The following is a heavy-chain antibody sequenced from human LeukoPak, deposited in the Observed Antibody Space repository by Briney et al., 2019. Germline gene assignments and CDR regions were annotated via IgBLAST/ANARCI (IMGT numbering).Heavy chain of an antibody. V-gene: IGHV4-59*01. CDR1: GGSISSYY. J-gene: IGHJ3*02. Sequence: PSETLSLTCTVSGGSISSYYWSWIRQPPGKRLEWIGYIYYSGSTNYNPSLKSRVTISVDTSKNQSSLKLSSVTAADTAVYYCARRVDGDYGRASAYAFDIWGQGTMVTVSS. CDR2: IYYSGST. CDR3: ARRVDGDYGRASAYAFDI. D-gene: IGHD4-17*01.